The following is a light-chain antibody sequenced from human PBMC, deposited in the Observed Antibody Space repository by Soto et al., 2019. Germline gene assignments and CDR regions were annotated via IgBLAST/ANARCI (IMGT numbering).Light chain of an antibody. CDR2: DAS. J-gene: IGKJ2*01. CDR3: QQRSNWPPLYT. Sequence: EIVLTQSPATLSLSPGERATLSCRASQSVSSYLAWYQQKPGQAPRLLIYDASNRATGIPARFSGSGSGTDFTLTISSLYPEDFAVYYCQQRSNWPPLYTFGQGTKLEIK. CDR1: QSVSSY. V-gene: IGKV3-11*01.